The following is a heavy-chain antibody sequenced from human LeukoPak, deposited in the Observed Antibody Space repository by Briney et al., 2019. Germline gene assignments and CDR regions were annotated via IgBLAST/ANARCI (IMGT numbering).Heavy chain of an antibody. D-gene: IGHD2-15*01. V-gene: IGHV3-11*01. Sequence: PGGSLRLSCAASGFTFSDYNVRWTHQAPGKGLEWVSSISRSGSSKYYADSVKGRFTISRDNAKNSLFLQMNSLRAEDTAVYYCARVLRYCSGGNCYSGGLGYMVVWGKGTTVTISS. J-gene: IGHJ6*03. CDR3: ARVLRYCSGGNCYSGGLGYMVV. CDR1: GFTFSDYN. CDR2: ISRSGSSK.